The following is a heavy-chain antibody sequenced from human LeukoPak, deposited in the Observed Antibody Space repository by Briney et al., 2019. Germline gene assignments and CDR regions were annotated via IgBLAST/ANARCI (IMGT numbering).Heavy chain of an antibody. CDR1: EFPFSSYS. J-gene: IGHJ6*03. D-gene: IGHD3-10*01. CDR3: ARGLGYYGSGSSLYYYYYMDV. Sequence: PGGSLSLSCAASEFPFSSYSMNWFRRAPGKGLEWVSSFIIGSSYIYYADSVKGRFTISRDNAKNSLYLQMNSLRAEDTAVYYCARGLGYYGSGSSLYYYYYMDVWGKGTTVTVSS. CDR2: FIIGSSYI. V-gene: IGHV3-21*01.